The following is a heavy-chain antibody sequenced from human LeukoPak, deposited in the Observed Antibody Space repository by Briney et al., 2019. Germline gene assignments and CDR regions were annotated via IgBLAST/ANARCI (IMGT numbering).Heavy chain of an antibody. V-gene: IGHV4-61*02. CDR2: IYTSGST. D-gene: IGHD3-3*01. CDR3: ARGRDYDFWSGDWYFQH. J-gene: IGHJ1*01. Sequence: PSETLSLTCTVSGGSISIGSYYWSSIRQPAGKGLEWIGRIYTSGSTNYNPSLKSRVTISVDPSKNQFSLKLSSVTAADTAVYYCARGRDYDFWSGDWYFQHWGQGTLVTVSS. CDR1: GGSISIGSYY.